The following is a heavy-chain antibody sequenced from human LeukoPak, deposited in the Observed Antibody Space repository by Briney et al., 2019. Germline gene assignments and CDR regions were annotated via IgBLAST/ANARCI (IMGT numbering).Heavy chain of an antibody. CDR1: GYTFTSYY. CDR3: ARGVRISQRRYYYYYYGMDV. Sequence: GASVKVSCKASGYTFTSYYMHWVRQAPGQGLEWMGIINPSGGSTSYAQKFQGRVTMTRDTSTSTVYMELSSLRSEDTAVYYCARGVRISQRRYYYYYYGMDVWGQGTTVTVSS. V-gene: IGHV1-46*01. D-gene: IGHD2-15*01. CDR2: INPSGGST. J-gene: IGHJ6*02.